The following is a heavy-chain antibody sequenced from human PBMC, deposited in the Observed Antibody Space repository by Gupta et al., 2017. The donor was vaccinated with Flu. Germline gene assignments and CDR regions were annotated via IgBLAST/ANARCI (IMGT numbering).Heavy chain of an antibody. D-gene: IGHD3/OR15-3a*01. V-gene: IGHV3-73*01. CDR3: ARGMDGGWFDP. Sequence: QWVGQASGKGLEWVSRIRSKANSYATAYAASAKGRFTISRDDSKNTAYLQMNSLQTDDTAVYYCARGMDGGWFDPRGQGTLVTVSS. J-gene: IGHJ5*02. CDR2: IRSKANSYAT.